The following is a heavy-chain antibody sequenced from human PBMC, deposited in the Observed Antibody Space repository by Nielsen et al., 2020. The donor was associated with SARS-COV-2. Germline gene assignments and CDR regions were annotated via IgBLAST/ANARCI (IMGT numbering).Heavy chain of an antibody. CDR3: ARGRARYDSSGLDY. Sequence: GGSLRLSCAASGFSVSSYGMHWVRQAPGKGLEWVAVIWYDGSNKYYADSVKGRFTISRDNSKNTLYLQMNSLRAEDTAVYYCARGRARYDSSGLDYWGQGTLVTVSS. V-gene: IGHV3-33*08. CDR1: GFSVSSYG. J-gene: IGHJ4*02. D-gene: IGHD3-22*01. CDR2: IWYDGSNK.